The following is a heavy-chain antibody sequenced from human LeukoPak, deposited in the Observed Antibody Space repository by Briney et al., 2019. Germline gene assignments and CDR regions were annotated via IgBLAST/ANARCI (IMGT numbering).Heavy chain of an antibody. Sequence: SETLSLTCSVSGGSISSYFWIWIRQPPGRGLEWIGYTYYSGSTNYNPSLKSRVTISVDTSKNQFSLKLSSVTAADTAVYYCARHDSTYYDILTGYHFDGMDVWGQGTTVTVSS. CDR3: ARHDSTYYDILTGYHFDGMDV. J-gene: IGHJ6*02. D-gene: IGHD3-9*01. CDR2: TYYSGST. V-gene: IGHV4-59*08. CDR1: GGSISSYF.